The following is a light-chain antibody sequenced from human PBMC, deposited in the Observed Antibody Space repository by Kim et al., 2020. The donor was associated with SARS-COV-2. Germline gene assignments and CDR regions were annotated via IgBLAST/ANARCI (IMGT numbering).Light chain of an antibody. V-gene: IGLV6-57*03. CDR2: EDN. CDR3: QSYDSSNPWV. CDR1: SGSIASNY. J-gene: IGLJ3*02. Sequence: KTVTIPCTRSSGSIASNYVQWYQQRPGRAPTTVIYEDNQRPSGVPDRFSGSIDSSSNSASLTISGLKTEDEADYYCQSYDSSNPWVFGGGTQLTVL.